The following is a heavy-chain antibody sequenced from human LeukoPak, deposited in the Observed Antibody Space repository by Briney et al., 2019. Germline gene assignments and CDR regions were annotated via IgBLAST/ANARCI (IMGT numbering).Heavy chain of an antibody. J-gene: IGHJ4*02. CDR1: GFTFSDYY. CDR2: ISSSGSTI. D-gene: IGHD3-16*02. Sequence: GGSLRLSCAASGFTFSDYYMSWIRQAPGKGLEWVSYISSSGSTIYYADSVKGRFTISRDNAKNSLYLQMNSLRAEDTAVYYCARTYYDYVWGSYPDYWGQGTQVTVSS. CDR3: ARTYYDYVWGSYPDY. V-gene: IGHV3-11*01.